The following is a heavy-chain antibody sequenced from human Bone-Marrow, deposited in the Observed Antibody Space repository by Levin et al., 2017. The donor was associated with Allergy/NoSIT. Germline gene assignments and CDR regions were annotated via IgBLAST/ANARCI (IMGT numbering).Heavy chain of an antibody. J-gene: IGHJ1*01. Sequence: ETLSLTCAASGFTVSSNYMSWVRQAPGKGLEWVSVIYSGGSTYYADSVKGRFTISRDNSKNTLYLQMNSLRAEDTAVYYCARVDSSGYYYVGYFQHWGQGTLVTVSS. D-gene: IGHD3-22*01. CDR1: GFTVSSNY. V-gene: IGHV3-53*01. CDR3: ARVDSSGYYYVGYFQH. CDR2: IYSGGST.